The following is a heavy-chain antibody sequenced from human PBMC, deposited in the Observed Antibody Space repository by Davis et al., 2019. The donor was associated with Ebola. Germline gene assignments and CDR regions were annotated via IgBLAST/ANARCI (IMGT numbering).Heavy chain of an antibody. CDR1: GYTFTSYY. J-gene: IGHJ6*02. CDR3: ARDRADIVVVVAAFGGMDV. CDR2: INPSGGTT. D-gene: IGHD2-15*01. V-gene: IGHV1-46*01. Sequence: ASVKVSCKASGYTFTSYYLHWVRQAAGQGLEWMGIINPSGGTTGYAQKFQGRVTMTRDMSRSTVYMELSRLRSDDTAVYYWARDRADIVVVVAAFGGMDVWGQGTTVTVSS.